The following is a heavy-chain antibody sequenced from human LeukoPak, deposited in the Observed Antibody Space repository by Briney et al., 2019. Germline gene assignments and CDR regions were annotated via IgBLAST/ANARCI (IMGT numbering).Heavy chain of an antibody. D-gene: IGHD1-14*01. Sequence: PGGSLRLSCAASGFTFSSYGMHWVRQAPGKGLEWVAFIRYGGSHKYYADSVKGRFAISRDISKNTLYLEMNSLRAEDTAMYYCAKDTTYYFDYWGQGTLVTVSS. V-gene: IGHV3-30*02. CDR1: GFTFSSYG. CDR3: AKDTTYYFDY. CDR2: IRYGGSHK. J-gene: IGHJ4*02.